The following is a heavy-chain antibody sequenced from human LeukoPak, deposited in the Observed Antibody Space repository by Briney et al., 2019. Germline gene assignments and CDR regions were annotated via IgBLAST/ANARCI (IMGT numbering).Heavy chain of an antibody. Sequence: SETLSLTCTVSGRSISSGDYYCSWIRQPPGKGLEWIAYMYYSGSTYYNPSLKSRVTMSADTSKNQLSLKLSSVTAADTAVYYCARPYYYDSRIDPWGQGILVTVSS. J-gene: IGHJ5*02. V-gene: IGHV4-30-4*01. CDR1: GRSISSGDYY. CDR2: MYYSGST. D-gene: IGHD3-22*01. CDR3: ARPYYYDSRIDP.